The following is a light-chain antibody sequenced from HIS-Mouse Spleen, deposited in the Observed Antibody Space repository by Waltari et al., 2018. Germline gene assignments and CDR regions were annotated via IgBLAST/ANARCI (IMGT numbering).Light chain of an antibody. CDR2: QDS. CDR3: QAWDSSTVV. J-gene: IGLJ2*01. V-gene: IGLV3-1*01. CDR1: NLGDKY. Sequence: SYELTQPPPVSVSPGQTASITCSGDNLGDKYACWYQQKPGQSPVLVIYQDSKRPSGIPGRFSGSNSGNTVTLTISGTQAMDEADYYCQAWDSSTVVFGGGTKLTVL.